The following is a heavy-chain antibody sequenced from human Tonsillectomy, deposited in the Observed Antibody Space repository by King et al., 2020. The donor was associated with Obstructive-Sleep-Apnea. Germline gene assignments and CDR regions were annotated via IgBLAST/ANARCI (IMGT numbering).Heavy chain of an antibody. V-gene: IGHV4-39*07. J-gene: IGHJ4*02. CDR1: GGSISSSSYY. CDR3: ARAAGSNYDFWRMQVTAGNDY. D-gene: IGHD3-3*01. CDR2: IYYSGRT. Sequence: QLQESGPGLVKPSETLSLTCTVSGGSISSSSYYWGWIRQPPGKGLEWIGSIYYSGRTYYNPSLKSRVTLPVEQSKNQLSLKLSSLSAADTAVYYCARAAGSNYDFWRMQVTAGNDYWGQGTLVTVSS.